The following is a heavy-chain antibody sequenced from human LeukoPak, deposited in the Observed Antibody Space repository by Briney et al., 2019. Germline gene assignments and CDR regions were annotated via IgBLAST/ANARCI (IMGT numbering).Heavy chain of an antibody. J-gene: IGHJ4*02. CDR3: AKAVPKAVVTPSFDY. D-gene: IGHD4-23*01. V-gene: IGHV3-7*03. Sequence: GGSLRLSCAASGFIIISYRMSWVRQAPGKGLEWVANIKQDGSEKYYVDSVKGRFTISRDNAKNSLYLQMNSLRVEDTAVYYCAKAVPKAVVTPSFDYWGQGTLVTVSS. CDR2: IKQDGSEK. CDR1: GFIIISYR.